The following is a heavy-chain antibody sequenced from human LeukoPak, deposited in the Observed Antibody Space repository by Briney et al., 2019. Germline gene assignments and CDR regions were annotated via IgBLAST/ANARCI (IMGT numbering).Heavy chain of an antibody. CDR2: IHNSGTT. CDR3: ARRYYYNLGSFPFDF. Sequence: GSLRLSCAASGFTFSDYYMSWIRQSSGKGLEWIGEIHNSGTTNYNPSLNSRVTISEDTSKNQFYLNLSSVTAADTAVYYCARRYYYNLGSFPFDFWGQGTLVTVSS. D-gene: IGHD3-10*01. J-gene: IGHJ4*02. CDR1: GFTFSDYY. V-gene: IGHV4-34*01.